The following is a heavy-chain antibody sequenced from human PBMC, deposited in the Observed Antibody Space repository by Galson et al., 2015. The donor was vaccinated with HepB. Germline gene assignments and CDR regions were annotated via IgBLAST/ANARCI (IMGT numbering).Heavy chain of an antibody. D-gene: IGHD4-11*01. CDR2: IDWDDDK. J-gene: IGHJ2*01. CDR3: ARMQSQGTTLSWYFDL. Sequence: PALVKPTQTLTLTCTFSGFSLSTSEMCVSWIRQPPGKALEWLARIDWDDDKLYSTSLKTRLTISKDTSKNQVVLTMTNMDPVDTATYYCARMQSQGTTLSWYFDLWGRGTLVTVSS. CDR1: GFSLSTSEMC. V-gene: IGHV2-70*17.